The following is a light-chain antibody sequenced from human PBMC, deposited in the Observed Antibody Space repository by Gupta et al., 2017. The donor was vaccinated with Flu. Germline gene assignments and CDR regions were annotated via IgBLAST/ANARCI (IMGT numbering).Light chain of an antibody. J-gene: IGLJ1*01. CDR3: AAWDDSLNGYV. V-gene: IGLV1-44*01. CDR1: SSNIGSNT. CDR2: SNN. Sequence: QSVLPQPPPPPGTPGQTVTIPCSGSSSNIGSNTVNWYQQLPGTAPKLLIYSNNQRPSGVPDRFSGSKSGTSASLAISGLQSEDEADYYCAAWDDSLNGYVFGTGTKVTVL.